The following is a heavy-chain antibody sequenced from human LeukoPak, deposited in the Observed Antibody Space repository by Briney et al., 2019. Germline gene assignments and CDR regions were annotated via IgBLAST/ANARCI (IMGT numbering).Heavy chain of an antibody. D-gene: IGHD5-24*01. CDR2: MNPNSGNT. V-gene: IGHV1-8*01. J-gene: IGHJ5*02. CDR3: ARDRMARGNWFDP. Sequence: ASVKVSCKASGYTFTSHDINWVRQATGQGLEWMGWMNPNSGNTGYAQKFQGRVTMTRNTSISTAYMELSSLRYEDTAVHYYARDRMARGNWFDPWGQGTLVTVSS. CDR1: GYTFTSHD.